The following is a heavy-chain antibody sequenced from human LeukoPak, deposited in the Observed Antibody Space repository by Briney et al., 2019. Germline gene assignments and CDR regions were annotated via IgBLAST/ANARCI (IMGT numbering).Heavy chain of an antibody. J-gene: IGHJ4*02. V-gene: IGHV3-21*01. CDR3: LRGDRRDY. CDR2: ISSSGDYI. Sequence: GGSLRLSCAASGFTFSRYNMNWVRQAPGKGLEWVSYISSSGDYIYYADSVKGRFTISRDNAKNSVSLQLNSLRVEDTAVYYCLRGDRRDYWGQGTLVTVSS. CDR1: GFTFSRYN.